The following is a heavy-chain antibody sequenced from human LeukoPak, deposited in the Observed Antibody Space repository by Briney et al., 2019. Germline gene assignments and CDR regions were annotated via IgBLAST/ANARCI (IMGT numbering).Heavy chain of an antibody. CDR3: ARAPAYSSSWYDRD. V-gene: IGHV1-18*01. Sequence: EASVKVSCKASGYTFTSYGISWVRQAPGQGLEWMGWISAYNGNTNYAQKLQGRVTMTTDTSTSTAYMELRSLRSDDTAVYYCARAPAYSSSWYDRDWGQGTLVTVSS. D-gene: IGHD6-13*01. CDR1: GYTFTSYG. J-gene: IGHJ4*02. CDR2: ISAYNGNT.